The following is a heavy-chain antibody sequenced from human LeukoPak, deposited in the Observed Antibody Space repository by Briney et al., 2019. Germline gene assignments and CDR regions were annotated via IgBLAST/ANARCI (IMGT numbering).Heavy chain of an antibody. V-gene: IGHV4-30-4*01. CDR2: IYYSGNT. Sequence: SETLSLTCTVSGGSISSGDYYWSWIRQPPGKGLEWIGYIYYSGNTYYNPSLKSRVTISVDTSKNQFSLKLSSATAADTAVYYCARGEYSLAFDIWGQGTMVTVSS. CDR3: ARGEYSLAFDI. J-gene: IGHJ3*02. CDR1: GGSISSGDYY. D-gene: IGHD6-6*01.